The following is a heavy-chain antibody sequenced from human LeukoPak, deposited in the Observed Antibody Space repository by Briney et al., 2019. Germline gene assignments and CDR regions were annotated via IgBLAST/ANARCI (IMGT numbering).Heavy chain of an antibody. CDR1: GCTFSSYG. D-gene: IGHD6-19*01. CDR2: IWYDGSNK. J-gene: IGHJ4*02. V-gene: IGHV3-33*01. CDR3: ARAFGWRKFYYFDY. Sequence: GRSLRLSCAASGCTFSSYGMHWVRQAPGKGLEWLAVIWYDGSNKYYADSVKGRFTISRDNSKNTLYLQMNSLRAEDTAVYYCARAFGWRKFYYFDYWGQGTLVTVSS.